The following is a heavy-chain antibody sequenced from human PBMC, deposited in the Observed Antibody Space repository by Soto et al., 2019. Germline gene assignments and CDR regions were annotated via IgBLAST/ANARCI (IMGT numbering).Heavy chain of an antibody. CDR3: AKDMWNYYDSSGYQVGAFDI. J-gene: IGHJ3*02. D-gene: IGHD3-22*01. V-gene: IGHV3-23*01. CDR2: ISGSGGST. Sequence: EVQLLESGGGLVQPGGSLRLSCAASGFTFSSYAMSWVRQAPGKGLEWVSAISGSGGSTYYADSVKGRFTISRDNSKNTLYLQMNSLRAEDTAVYHCAKDMWNYYDSSGYQVGAFDIWGQGTMVTVSS. CDR1: GFTFSSYA.